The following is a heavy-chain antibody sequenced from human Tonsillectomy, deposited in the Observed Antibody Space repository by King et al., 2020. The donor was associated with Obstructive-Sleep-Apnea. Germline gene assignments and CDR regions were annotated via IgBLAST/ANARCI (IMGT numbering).Heavy chain of an antibody. J-gene: IGHJ5*02. CDR2: ISSSSSYT. Sequence: VQLVESGGGLVKPGGSLRLSCAASGFTFSDYYMSWIRQAPGKGLEWVSYISSSSSYTNYADSVKGRFTISRDNSKNSLYLQMNSLRAEDTAVYYCARGSDYYDQEDWFDAWGQGTLVTVSS. CDR1: GFTFSDYY. V-gene: IGHV3-11*06. CDR3: ARGSDYYDQEDWFDA. D-gene: IGHD3-22*01.